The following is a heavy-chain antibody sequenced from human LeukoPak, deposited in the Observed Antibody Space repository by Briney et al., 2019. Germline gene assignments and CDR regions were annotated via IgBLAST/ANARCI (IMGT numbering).Heavy chain of an antibody. CDR3: ARSISYGDYLTPYYFDY. D-gene: IGHD4-17*01. J-gene: IGHJ4*02. CDR2: IYHSGST. Sequence: PSETLSLTCTVSGYSISSGYYWGWIRQPPGKGLEWIGSIYHSGSTYYNPSLKSRVTLSVDTSKKQFSLKLSSVTAADTAVYYCARSISYGDYLTPYYFDYWGQGTLVTVSS. CDR1: GYSISSGYY. V-gene: IGHV4-38-2*02.